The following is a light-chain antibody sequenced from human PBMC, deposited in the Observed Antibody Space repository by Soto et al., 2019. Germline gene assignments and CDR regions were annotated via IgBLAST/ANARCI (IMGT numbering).Light chain of an antibody. V-gene: IGKV3-15*01. CDR3: QQYTNWPSLT. CDR2: GAY. CDR1: QSVSSN. J-gene: IGKJ4*01. Sequence: EIVMTQSPATLSVSPGERATLSCRASQSVSSNLAWYQQKPGQSTRLLSYGAYTRSTGITARFSVSGSGTEFTLTISSLQSEDFAVYYCQQYTNWPSLTFGGGTKVEIK.